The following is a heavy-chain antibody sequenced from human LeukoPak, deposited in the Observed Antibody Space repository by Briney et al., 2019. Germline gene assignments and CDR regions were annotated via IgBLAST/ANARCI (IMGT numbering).Heavy chain of an antibody. D-gene: IGHD3-22*01. Sequence: PGGSLRLSCAASGFTFSSYSMNWVRQAPGKGLEWVSYISGSSSTIYYADSVKGRFTISRDNAKNSLSLQMNSLRDEDTAVYYCARDLDYYDSSGYYYKDLNYWGQGTLVTVSS. V-gene: IGHV3-48*02. CDR3: ARDLDYYDSSGYYYKDLNY. CDR2: ISGSSSTI. J-gene: IGHJ4*02. CDR1: GFTFSSYS.